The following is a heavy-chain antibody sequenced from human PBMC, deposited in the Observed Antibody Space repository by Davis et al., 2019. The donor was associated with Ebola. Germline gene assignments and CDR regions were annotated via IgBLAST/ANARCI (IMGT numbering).Heavy chain of an antibody. CDR1: GFTFSSYS. Sequence: GESLKISCAASGFTFSSYSMNWVRQAPGKGLEWVSYISSSSSTIYYADSVKGRFTISRDNAKSSLSLQMNSLRVEDTAVYYCVRDAGWQRLDNWGQGTLVTVSS. J-gene: IGHJ4*02. CDR2: ISSSSSTI. D-gene: IGHD4-23*01. V-gene: IGHV3-48*04. CDR3: VRDAGWQRLDN.